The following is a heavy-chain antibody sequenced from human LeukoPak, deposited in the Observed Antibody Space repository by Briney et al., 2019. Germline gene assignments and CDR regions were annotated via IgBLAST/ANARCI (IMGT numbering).Heavy chain of an antibody. Sequence: PGGSLRLSCAASGFTFSNHAMHWVRQAPGKGLEYVSAISSNGGNTYYSNSVKGRFTISRDNSKNTLFLQMGSLRVEDMAVYYCARVYYYSDDNKYYFDYWGQGILVTVSS. V-gene: IGHV3-64*01. CDR1: GFTFSNHA. D-gene: IGHD2/OR15-2a*01. J-gene: IGHJ4*02. CDR2: ISSNGGNT. CDR3: ARVYYYSDDNKYYFDY.